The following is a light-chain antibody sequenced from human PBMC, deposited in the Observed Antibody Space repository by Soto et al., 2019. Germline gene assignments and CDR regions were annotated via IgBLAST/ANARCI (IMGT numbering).Light chain of an antibody. CDR2: GAS. CDR1: RTINTY. V-gene: IGKV1-39*01. Sequence: DVRMTQSPSSLSASVGDTITITCRASRTINTYLNWFQQKPGEPPRLLIYGASTLHDGVPSRFSGSGSGTEFTLTISRLEPEDFAVYYCQQYGRSPWAFGQGTKVDIK. J-gene: IGKJ1*01. CDR3: QQYGRSPWA.